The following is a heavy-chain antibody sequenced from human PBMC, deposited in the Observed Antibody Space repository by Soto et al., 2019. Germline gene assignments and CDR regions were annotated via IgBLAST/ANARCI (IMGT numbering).Heavy chain of an antibody. CDR1: GCSISSCDYY. V-gene: IGHV4-30-4*01. J-gene: IGHJ5*02. CDR2: IYYTGTT. CDR3: ARGDWFHP. Sequence: SETLSLTCTVSGCSISSCDYYWNWIRQPPGKGLEWIGYIYYTGTTKYNPSLKSRATLSVDTAKNRFSLNLTSLTAADTAVYYCARGDWFHPWGQGTLVTVSS.